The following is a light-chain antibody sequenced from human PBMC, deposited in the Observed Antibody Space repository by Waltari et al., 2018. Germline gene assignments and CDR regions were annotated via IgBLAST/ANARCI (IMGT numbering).Light chain of an antibody. CDR3: QVWDANTDPGV. CDR1: SSNIGSNT. V-gene: IGLV1-44*01. CDR2: SNN. Sequence: QSLLTQAPSASGTPGQRVTISCSGSSSNIGSNTVNWYQQLPGTAPKLLIYSNNQRPSGVPDRFSGSKSGTSASLAISWLQSEDEADYYCQVWDANTDPGVFGTGTEVTVL. J-gene: IGLJ1*01.